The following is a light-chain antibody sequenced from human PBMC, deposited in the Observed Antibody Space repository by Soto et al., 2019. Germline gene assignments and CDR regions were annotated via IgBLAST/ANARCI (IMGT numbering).Light chain of an antibody. CDR1: SSDVGGYKY. CDR3: CSYAGSYPYV. J-gene: IGLJ1*01. Sequence: QSALTQPRSVSGSPGQSVTISCTGTSSDVGGYKYVSWYQQHPGKAPTLMIYDVSERPSGVPVRFSGSKSGNTASLTISGLQAEDEADYYCCSYAGSYPYVFRTGTKLTVL. CDR2: DVS. V-gene: IGLV2-11*01.